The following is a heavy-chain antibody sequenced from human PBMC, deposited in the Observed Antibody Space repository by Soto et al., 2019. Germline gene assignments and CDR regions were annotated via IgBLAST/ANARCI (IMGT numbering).Heavy chain of an antibody. D-gene: IGHD2-2*01. V-gene: IGHV1-3*01. CDR1: GYTFTGYA. CDR2: INAGNGNT. J-gene: IGHJ4*02. CDR3: ARAVAVPADFDY. Sequence: ASVKGSCKASGYTFTGYAMHWVRQAPGQRLEWMGWINAGNGNTKYSQKFQGRVTITRDTSASTAYMELSSLRSEDTAVYYCARAVAVPADFDYWGQGTLVTVSS.